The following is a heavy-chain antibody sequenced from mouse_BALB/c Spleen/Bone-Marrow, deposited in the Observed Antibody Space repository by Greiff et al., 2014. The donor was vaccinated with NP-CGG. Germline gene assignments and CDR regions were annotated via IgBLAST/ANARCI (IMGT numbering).Heavy chain of an antibody. D-gene: IGHD2-10*02. J-gene: IGHJ4*01. Sequence: VQLQQSGPELVKPGASMKISCKASGYSFTGYTMNWVKQSHGRNLEWIGLVNPYDGGTSYNQKFKGKATLTVDKSSSTAYMELLSLTSEDSAVHYCARHGYGNYVAMDYWGQGTSVTVSS. V-gene: IGHV1-18*01. CDR1: GYSFTGYT. CDR2: VNPYDGGT. CDR3: ARHGYGNYVAMDY.